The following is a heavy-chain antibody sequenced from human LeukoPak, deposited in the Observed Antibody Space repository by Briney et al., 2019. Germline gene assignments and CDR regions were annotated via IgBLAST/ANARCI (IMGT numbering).Heavy chain of an antibody. V-gene: IGHV3-48*04. CDR3: ARVGGQDYGDYGDAFDI. D-gene: IGHD4-17*01. Sequence: PGGSLRLSCAASGFTFSSYSMNWVRQAPGKGLEWVSYISSSSSTIYYADSVKGRFTISRDNAKNSLYLQMNSLRAEDTAVYYCARVGGQDYGDYGDAFDIWGQGTMVTVSS. J-gene: IGHJ3*02. CDR2: ISSSSSTI. CDR1: GFTFSSYS.